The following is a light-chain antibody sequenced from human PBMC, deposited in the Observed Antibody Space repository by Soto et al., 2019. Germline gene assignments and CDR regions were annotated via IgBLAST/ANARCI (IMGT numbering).Light chain of an antibody. CDR2: GAS. J-gene: IGKJ1*01. CDR3: QQYGSSPRT. CDR1: QSVSSSY. Sequence: EIVLTKSPGTLSLSPGERATLSCRASQSVSSSYLAWYQQKPGQAPRLLIYGASSRATGIPDRFSGSGSGTYFILTISRLDPEDFAVYYCQQYGSSPRTFGQGTKVDIK. V-gene: IGKV3-20*01.